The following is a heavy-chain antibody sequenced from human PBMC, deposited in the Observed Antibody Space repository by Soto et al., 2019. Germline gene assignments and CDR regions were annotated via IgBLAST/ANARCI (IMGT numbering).Heavy chain of an antibody. CDR2: ISAYNGNT. D-gene: IGHD3-16*02. Sequence: GASVKVSCKASGYTFTSYGISWVRQAPGQGLEWMGWISAYNGNTNYAQKLQGRVTMTTDTSTSTAYMELRSLRSDDTAVYYCAREGGPIMITFGGVIGPNYYYYGMDVWGQGTTVTVSS. V-gene: IGHV1-18*01. CDR3: AREGGPIMITFGGVIGPNYYYYGMDV. CDR1: GYTFTSYG. J-gene: IGHJ6*02.